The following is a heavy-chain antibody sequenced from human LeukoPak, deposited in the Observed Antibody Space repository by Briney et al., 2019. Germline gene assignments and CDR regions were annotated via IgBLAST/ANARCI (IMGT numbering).Heavy chain of an antibody. Sequence: GGSLRLSYTASGFSFSTYSMNWVRQAPGKGLEWVSYIVGSSSNIYYADSVKGRFTISRDNAKNSLYLQMDSLRAEDTAVYYCATDSPETAAFDYWGQGTLVIVSS. V-gene: IGHV3-48*04. CDR3: ATDSPETAAFDY. CDR2: IVGSSSNI. D-gene: IGHD1-1*01. J-gene: IGHJ4*02. CDR1: GFSFSTYS.